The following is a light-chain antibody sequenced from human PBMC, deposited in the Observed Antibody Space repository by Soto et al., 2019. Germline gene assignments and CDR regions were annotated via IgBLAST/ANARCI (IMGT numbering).Light chain of an antibody. CDR3: AAWDDGLNGWL. V-gene: IGLV1-44*01. Sequence: LTQPPSASGTPGQRVTISCSGSNSNVGNNTVNWYQQFPGTSPRLLIEANNQRASGVPDRFSGSKSANSASLAISGLKSEDEADYYCAAWDDGLNGWLFGGGTKVTVL. CDR1: NSNVGNNT. CDR2: ANN. J-gene: IGLJ3*02.